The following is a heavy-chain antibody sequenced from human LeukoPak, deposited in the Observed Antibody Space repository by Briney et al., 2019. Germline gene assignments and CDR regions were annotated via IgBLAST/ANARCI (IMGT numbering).Heavy chain of an antibody. V-gene: IGHV4-59*08. Sequence: SETLSLTCTVSGGSISSYLWSWIRQPPGKGLEWIGYIYYSGSTNYNPSLKSRVTISVDTSKNQFSLKLSSVTAADTAVCYCARQGWLPRYYYYYGMDVWGQGTTVTVSS. CDR3: ARQGWLPRYYYYYGMDV. CDR1: GGSISSYL. J-gene: IGHJ6*02. CDR2: IYYSGST. D-gene: IGHD5-18*01.